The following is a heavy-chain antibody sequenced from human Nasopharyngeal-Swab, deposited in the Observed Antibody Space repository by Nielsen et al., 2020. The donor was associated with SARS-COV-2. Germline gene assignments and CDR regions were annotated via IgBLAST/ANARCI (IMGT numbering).Heavy chain of an antibody. D-gene: IGHD1-14*01. CDR1: GFTFSSYG. V-gene: IGHV3-30*03. J-gene: IGHJ4*02. CDR3: ARDRGNSEPIDY. Sequence: GESLKISCAASGFTFSSYGMHWVRQAPGKGLEWVAVISYDGSNKYYADSVKGRFTISRDNSKNTLYLEMNTLRAEDTALYICARDRGNSEPIDYWGQGILVTVAS. CDR2: ISYDGSNK.